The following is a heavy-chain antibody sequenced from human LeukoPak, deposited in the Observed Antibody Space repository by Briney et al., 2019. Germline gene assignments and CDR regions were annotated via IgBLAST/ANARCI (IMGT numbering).Heavy chain of an antibody. CDR1: GGSISSSSYY. J-gene: IGHJ6*03. D-gene: IGHD2-2*01. CDR3: ASLVVPAAPSYYYYMDV. CDR2: IYYSGST. V-gene: IGHV4-39*01. Sequence: SETLSLTCTVSGGSISSSSYYWGWIRQPPGKGLEWIGSIYYSGSTYYNPSLKSRVTISVNTSKNQFSLKLSSVTAADTAVYYCASLVVPAAPSYYYYMDVWGKGTTVTVSS.